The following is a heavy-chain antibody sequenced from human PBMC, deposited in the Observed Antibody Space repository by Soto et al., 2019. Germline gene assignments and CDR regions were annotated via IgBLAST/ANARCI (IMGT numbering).Heavy chain of an antibody. CDR1: GFTFSSYV. J-gene: IGHJ3*02. CDR3: AKTANGWFRAFDI. Sequence: EVQRLESGGGLVQPGGSLRLSCAASGFTFSSYVMSWVRQAPGKGMEWVSDISGSGGTTYYADSVEGRFTFSRDNYKNTLYLQMNSLRAEDTAVYYCAKTANGWFRAFDICGQGTMVTVSS. D-gene: IGHD6-19*01. V-gene: IGHV3-23*01. CDR2: ISGSGGTT.